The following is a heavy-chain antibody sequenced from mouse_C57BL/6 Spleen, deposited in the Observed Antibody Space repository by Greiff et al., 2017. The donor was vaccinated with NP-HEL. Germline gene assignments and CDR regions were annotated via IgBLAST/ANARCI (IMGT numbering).Heavy chain of an antibody. CDR2: IYPGDGDT. J-gene: IGHJ4*01. CDR3: GPSIMVTTRYAMED. D-gene: IGHD2-2*01. V-gene: IGHV1-80*01. CDR1: GYAFSSYW. Sequence: VQLQQSGAELVKPGASVKISCKASGYAFSSYWMNWVKQRPGKGLEWIGQIYPGDGDTNYNGKFKGKATLTADKSSSTAYMQLSSLTSEDSAVYFGGPSIMVTTRYAMEDWGQGTSVTVSS.